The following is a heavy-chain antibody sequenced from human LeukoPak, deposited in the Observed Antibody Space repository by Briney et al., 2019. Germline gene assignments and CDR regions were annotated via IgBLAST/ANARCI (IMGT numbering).Heavy chain of an antibody. Sequence: SQTPSLTCAIPGDSLSRSIAAWNWVRQSPSRCLEWLGRTYYGSKGTSHYAVSVKSRLTINADTSTNQFSLHLNSVTPDDAAVYYCAGSPDGSYADSWGQGALVTVSS. CDR1: GDSLSRSIAA. D-gene: IGHD1-26*01. J-gene: IGHJ4*02. CDR2: TYYGSKGTS. V-gene: IGHV6-1*01. CDR3: AGSPDGSYADS.